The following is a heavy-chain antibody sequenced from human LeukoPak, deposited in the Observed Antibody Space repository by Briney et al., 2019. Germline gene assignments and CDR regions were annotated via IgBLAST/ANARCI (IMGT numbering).Heavy chain of an antibody. CDR3: ARYYYYDSSGYYPLDDY. CDR1: GYTFNDYY. V-gene: IGHV1-2*06. D-gene: IGHD3-22*01. Sequence: GASVKVSCKASGYTFNDYYIHWVRQAPGQGFEWMGRINPNSGGTNYAQKFQGRVTMTRDTSISTAYMELSRLRSDDTAVYYCARYYYYDSSGYYPLDDYWGQGTLVTVSS. CDR2: INPNSGGT. J-gene: IGHJ4*02.